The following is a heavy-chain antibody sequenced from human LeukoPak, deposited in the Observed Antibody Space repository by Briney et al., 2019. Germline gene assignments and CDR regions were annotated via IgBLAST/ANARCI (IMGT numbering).Heavy chain of an antibody. J-gene: IGHJ6*02. D-gene: IGHD3-16*01. Sequence: ASVKVSCKASGYTFTSYDINWVRQAPGQGLEWMGWMNPNSGNTGYAQKFQGRVTMTRNTSISTAYMELSSLRSEDTAVYYCARGPYDYVWGRSYYYYYGMDVWGQGTTVTVSS. CDR1: GYTFTSYD. CDR2: MNPNSGNT. V-gene: IGHV1-8*01. CDR3: ARGPYDYVWGRSYYYYYGMDV.